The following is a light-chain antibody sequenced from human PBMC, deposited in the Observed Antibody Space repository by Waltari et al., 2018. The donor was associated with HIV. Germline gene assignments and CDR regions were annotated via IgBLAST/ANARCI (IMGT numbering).Light chain of an antibody. CDR1: SSNIGNNY. Sequence: QSVLTQPPSASGTPGQRVTLSCSGSSSNIGNNYVFWYQQFPGTAPKLLITRNDRRPSGVPDRFSGSKSGTSASLAISGLRSEDEADYYCAAWDGSLRGRVFGGGTKLTVL. V-gene: IGLV1-47*01. J-gene: IGLJ3*02. CDR2: RND. CDR3: AAWDGSLRGRV.